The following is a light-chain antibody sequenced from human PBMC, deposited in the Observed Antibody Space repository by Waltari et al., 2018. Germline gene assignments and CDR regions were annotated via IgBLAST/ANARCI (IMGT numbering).Light chain of an antibody. CDR3: QQYFTSPSLT. CDR1: QSVLFTSNNKHY. J-gene: IGKJ4*01. CDR2: WAS. V-gene: IGKV4-1*01. Sequence: DIMMTQSPDTLTVSLGDWAPIHCKTRQSVLFTSNNKHYLGWYQQKPGQPPKLLIYWASTRDSGVPDRFIGSGSGTDFTLTINSLQAEDVAVYYCQQYFTSPSLTFGGGTKVEI.